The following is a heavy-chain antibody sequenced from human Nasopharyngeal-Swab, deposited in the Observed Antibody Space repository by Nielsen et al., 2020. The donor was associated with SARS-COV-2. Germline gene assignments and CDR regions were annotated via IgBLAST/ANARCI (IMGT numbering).Heavy chain of an antibody. Sequence: GESLKISCAASGFTFSSYAMHWVRQAPGKGLEYVSAISSNGGSTYYANSVKGRFTISRDNSKNTLYLQMGSLRAEDMAVYYCARGCVLTGPSCYYYDMDVWGQGTTVTVSS. D-gene: IGHD3-9*01. CDR2: ISSNGGST. J-gene: IGHJ6*02. V-gene: IGHV3-64*01. CDR1: GFTFSSYA. CDR3: ARGCVLTGPSCYYYDMDV.